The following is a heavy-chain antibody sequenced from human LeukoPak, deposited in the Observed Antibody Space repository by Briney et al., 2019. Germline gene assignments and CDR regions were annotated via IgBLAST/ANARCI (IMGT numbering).Heavy chain of an antibody. D-gene: IGHD3-22*01. CDR3: ARDLIVVVITNWFDP. Sequence: GGSLRLSCAASGFTFSSTYMNWVRQAPGKGLEWVAVISYDGSNKYYADSVKGRFTISRDNSKNTLYLQMNSLRAEDTAVYYCARDLIVVVITNWFDPWGQGSLVTVSS. J-gene: IGHJ5*02. CDR2: ISYDGSNK. CDR1: GFTFSSTY. V-gene: IGHV3-30-3*01.